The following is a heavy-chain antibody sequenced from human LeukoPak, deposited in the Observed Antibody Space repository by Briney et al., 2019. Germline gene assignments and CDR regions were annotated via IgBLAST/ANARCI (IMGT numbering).Heavy chain of an antibody. D-gene: IGHD6-19*01. J-gene: IGHJ4*02. Sequence: SETLSLTCAVYGGSFSGYYWSWIRQPPGKGLEWIGSIYYSGSTYYNPSLKSRVTISVDTSKNQFSLKLSSVTAADTAVYYCARGQDSSGWYYFDYWGQGTLVTVSS. CDR1: GGSFSGYY. CDR2: IYYSGST. V-gene: IGHV4-34*01. CDR3: ARGQDSSGWYYFDY.